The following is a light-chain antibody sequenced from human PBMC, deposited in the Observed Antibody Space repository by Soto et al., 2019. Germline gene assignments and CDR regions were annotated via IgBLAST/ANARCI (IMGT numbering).Light chain of an antibody. CDR3: QQYASSPIT. CDR2: GAS. CDR1: ETVATN. Sequence: VMTQSPATLSVSPGERATLXCLASETVATNLAWYQQKPGQAPRLLISGASTRAAGVPDRFSGSGSGTDFTLTISRLEPEDFAVHFCQQYASSPITFGQGTRLEIK. J-gene: IGKJ5*01. V-gene: IGKV3-20*01.